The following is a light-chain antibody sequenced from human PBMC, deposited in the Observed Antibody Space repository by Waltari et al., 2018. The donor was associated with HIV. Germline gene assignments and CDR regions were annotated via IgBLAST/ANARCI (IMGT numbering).Light chain of an antibody. CDR1: QPVTNK. CDR2: DAS. Sequence: DIQMSQSPYPLSASVGDSVTITCRASQPVTNKVNWYQQKPGKAPKLLIYDASTLQGGVPSMFRGGGSGTHFTLTITSVQPDDYATYFCQQSYSYPLTFGPGTKVDV. J-gene: IGKJ3*01. CDR3: QQSYSYPLT. V-gene: IGKV1-39*01.